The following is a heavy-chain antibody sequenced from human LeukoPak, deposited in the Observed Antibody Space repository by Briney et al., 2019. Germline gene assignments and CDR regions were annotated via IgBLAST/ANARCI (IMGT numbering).Heavy chain of an antibody. D-gene: IGHD1-26*01. CDR1: GFTFDDYA. J-gene: IGHJ3*02. CDR2: ITWNSGTI. V-gene: IGHV3-9*01. CDR3: TKDRGGSYYDAFDM. Sequence: PGGSLRLSCAASGFTFDDYAMHWVRQAPGKGLELVSGITWNSGTIAYADSVKGRFTISRDNAKNSLYLQMNSLRAEDTALYYCTKDRGGSYYDAFDMWGQGTRVTVSS.